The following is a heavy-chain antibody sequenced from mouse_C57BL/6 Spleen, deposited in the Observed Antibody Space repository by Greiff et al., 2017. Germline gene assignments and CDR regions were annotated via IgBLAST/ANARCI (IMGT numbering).Heavy chain of an antibody. CDR2: INPGSGYT. J-gene: IGHJ4*01. CDR1: GYTFTSYW. CDR3: ASVTAVVAMDC. D-gene: IGHD1-1*01. Sequence: QVQLQQSGAELVKPGASVKLSCKASGYTFTSYWMTWVKQRPGQGLEWIGYINPGSGYTKYNQKFKDKATLTADKSSSTAYMQLRSLTSEDSAVYYLASVTAVVAMDCWGQGTSVTGSS. V-gene: IGHV1-7*01.